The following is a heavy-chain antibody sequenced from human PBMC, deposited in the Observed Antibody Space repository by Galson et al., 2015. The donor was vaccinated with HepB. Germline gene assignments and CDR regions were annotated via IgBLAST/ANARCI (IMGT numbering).Heavy chain of an antibody. V-gene: IGHV3-66*01. Sequence: SLRLSCAASGFTVSSNYMSWVRQAPGKGLEWVSVIYSGGSTYYADSVKGRFTISRDNSKNTLYLQMNSLRAEDTAVYYCAREFPGYSSSWTDAFDIWGQGTMVTVSS. D-gene: IGHD6-13*01. CDR3: AREFPGYSSSWTDAFDI. CDR1: GFTVSSNY. CDR2: IYSGGST. J-gene: IGHJ3*02.